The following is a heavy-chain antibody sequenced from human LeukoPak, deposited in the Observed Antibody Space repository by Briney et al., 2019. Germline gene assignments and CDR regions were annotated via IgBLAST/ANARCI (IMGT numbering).Heavy chain of an antibody. D-gene: IGHD3-22*01. CDR1: GYTFTGYY. CDR2: INPNSGGT. CDR3: ARLVTMIVVVQVSDY. J-gene: IGHJ4*02. Sequence: EASVKVSCKASGYTFTGYYMHWVRQAPGQGLEWMGWINPNSGGTNYAQKFQGRVTMTRDTSISTAYMELSRLRSDDTAVYYCARLVTMIVVVQVSDYWGQGTLVTVSS. V-gene: IGHV1-2*02.